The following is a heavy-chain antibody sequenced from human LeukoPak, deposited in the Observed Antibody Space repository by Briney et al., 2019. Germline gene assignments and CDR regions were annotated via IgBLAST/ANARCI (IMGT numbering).Heavy chain of an antibody. J-gene: IGHJ4*02. V-gene: IGHV3-64D*06. CDR2: ISSNGGNT. Sequence: GGSLRLSCAASGFTFTSYAMHWVRQAPGKGLEYVSAISSNGGNTYYADSVKGRFTISRDNSKNTLYLQMSSLRAEDTAVYYCVKDRVVPAAKLYYFDYWGQGTLVTVSS. CDR3: VKDRVVPAAKLYYFDY. D-gene: IGHD2-2*01. CDR1: GFTFTSYA.